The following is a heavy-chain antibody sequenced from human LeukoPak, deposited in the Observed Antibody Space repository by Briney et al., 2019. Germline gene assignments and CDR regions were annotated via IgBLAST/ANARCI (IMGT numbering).Heavy chain of an antibody. D-gene: IGHD4-23*01. Sequence: TSETLSLTCTVSGGSISSSSYYWGWIRQPPGKGLEWIGSIYYSGSTYYNPSLKSRVTISVDTSKNQFSLKLSSVTAADTAVYYCARRVRHHSYYYYGMDVWDQGTTVTVSS. CDR3: ARRVRHHSYYYYGMDV. CDR1: GGSISSSSYY. V-gene: IGHV4-39*01. CDR2: IYYSGST. J-gene: IGHJ6*02.